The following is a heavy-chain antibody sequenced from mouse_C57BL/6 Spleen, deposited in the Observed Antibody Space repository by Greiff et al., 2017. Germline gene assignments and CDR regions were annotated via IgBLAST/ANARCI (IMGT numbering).Heavy chain of an antibody. Sequence: EVQVVESGGGLVKPGGSLKLSCAASGFTFSDYGMHWVRQAPETGLEWVAYVSSGSSTLYYADTVKGRFTISSDNAKNTLFLQMTSLRSEDTAMYYCARPYYYGPKGYFDVWGTGTTVTVSS. J-gene: IGHJ1*03. CDR1: GFTFSDYG. CDR2: VSSGSSTL. D-gene: IGHD1-1*01. V-gene: IGHV5-17*01. CDR3: ARPYYYGPKGYFDV.